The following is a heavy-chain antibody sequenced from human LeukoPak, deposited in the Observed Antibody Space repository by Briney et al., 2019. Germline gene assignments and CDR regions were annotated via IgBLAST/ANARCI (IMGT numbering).Heavy chain of an antibody. V-gene: IGHV3-11*01. CDR3: ARSHIYPRYCSGGSCYFFDY. J-gene: IGHJ4*02. CDR1: GFTFSDYY. D-gene: IGHD2-15*01. Sequence: PGGSLRLSCAASGFTFSDYYMSWIRQAPGKGLEWVSYISSSGSTIYYADSVKGRFTISRDNAKNSLYLQMNSLRAEDTAVYYCARSHIYPRYCSGGSCYFFDYWGQGTLVTVSS. CDR2: ISSSGSTI.